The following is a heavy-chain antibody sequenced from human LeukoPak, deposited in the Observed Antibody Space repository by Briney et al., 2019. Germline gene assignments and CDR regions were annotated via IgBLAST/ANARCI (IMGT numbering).Heavy chain of an antibody. CDR3: ARPLSSSRDDAFDI. D-gene: IGHD6-13*01. CDR1: GIAFSNAW. V-gene: IGHV3-64*01. J-gene: IGHJ3*02. Sequence: GGSLRLSCAASGIAFSNAWMSWVRQAPGKGLEYVSAISSNGGSTYYANSVKGRFTISRDNSKNTLYLQMGSLRAEDMAVYYCARPLSSSRDDAFDIWGQGTMVTVSS. CDR2: ISSNGGST.